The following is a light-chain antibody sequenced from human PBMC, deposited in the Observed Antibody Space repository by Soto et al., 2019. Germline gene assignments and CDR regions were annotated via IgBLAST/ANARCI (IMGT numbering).Light chain of an antibody. Sequence: EIQMTQSPSTLSASVGDIVTITCRASQSISTWVAWYQQRPGKASKVLIYDASNLPRGVPSRFSGSGSGTEFTPTISNLQPDDFANYFCQQYNEYLSTFGQGTKLEIK. CDR3: QQYNEYLST. J-gene: IGKJ2*01. CDR2: DAS. V-gene: IGKV1-5*01. CDR1: QSISTW.